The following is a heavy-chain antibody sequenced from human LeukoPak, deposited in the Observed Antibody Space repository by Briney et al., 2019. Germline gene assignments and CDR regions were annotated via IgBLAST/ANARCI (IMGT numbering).Heavy chain of an antibody. Sequence: SETLSLTCTVSGGSISSYYWSWIRQPAGKGLEWIGRIYTSGSTNYNPSLKSRVTMSVDTSKNQFSLKLSSVTAADTAVYYCARDGHYDILTGYWYPFDYWGQGTLVTVSS. CDR2: IYTSGST. D-gene: IGHD3-9*01. CDR3: ARDGHYDILTGYWYPFDY. J-gene: IGHJ4*02. V-gene: IGHV4-4*07. CDR1: GGSISSYY.